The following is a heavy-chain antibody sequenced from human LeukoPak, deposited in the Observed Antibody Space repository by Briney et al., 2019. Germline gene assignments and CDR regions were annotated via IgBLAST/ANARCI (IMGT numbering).Heavy chain of an antibody. CDR2: VSGSGGST. J-gene: IGHJ6*03. D-gene: IGHD6-19*01. V-gene: IGHV3-23*01. Sequence: GSLRLSSAASGFTFSSYAMSWVRQAPGEGLEWVSAVSGSGGSTYNADSVKGRFTISRDNSKNTLYLQMNSLRAEDTAVYYCAKDRVIAVAADYYYYYMDVWGKGTTVTVSS. CDR3: AKDRVIAVAADYYYYYMDV. CDR1: GFTFSSYA.